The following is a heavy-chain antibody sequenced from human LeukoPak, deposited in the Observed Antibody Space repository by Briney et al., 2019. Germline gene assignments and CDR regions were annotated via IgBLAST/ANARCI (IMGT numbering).Heavy chain of an antibody. D-gene: IGHD2-21*02. Sequence: GGSLRLSCAASGFTFSSYAMSWVRQAPGKGLEWVSAISGSGGSIYYADSVKGRFTISRDNSKNTLYLQMNSLRAEDTAVYYCANGLAYCGGDCYRARAFDIWGQGTMVTVSS. CDR3: ANGLAYCGGDCYRARAFDI. J-gene: IGHJ3*02. V-gene: IGHV3-23*01. CDR1: GFTFSSYA. CDR2: ISGSGGSI.